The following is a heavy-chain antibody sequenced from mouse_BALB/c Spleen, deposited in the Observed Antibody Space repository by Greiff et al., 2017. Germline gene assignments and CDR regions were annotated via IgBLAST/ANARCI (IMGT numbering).Heavy chain of an antibody. CDR2: ISNGGGST. J-gene: IGHJ4*01. CDR3: ARLLGLMDY. Sequence: EVKLEESGGGLVQPGGSLKLSCAASGFTFSSYTMSWVRQTPEKRLEWVAYISNGGGSTYYPDTVKGRFTISRDNAKNTLYLQMSSLKSEDTAMYYCARLLGLMDYWGQGTSVTVSS. CDR1: GFTFSSYT. D-gene: IGHD1-1*01. V-gene: IGHV5-12-2*01.